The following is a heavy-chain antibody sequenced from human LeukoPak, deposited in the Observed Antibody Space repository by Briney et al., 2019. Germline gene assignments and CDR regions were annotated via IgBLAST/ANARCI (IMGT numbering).Heavy chain of an antibody. CDR1: GFTFDDYA. J-gene: IGHJ4*02. CDR3: AKDIGRIAGAGTYY. V-gene: IGHV3-9*01. CDR2: ISWNSGSI. Sequence: GGSLRLSCAASGFTFDDYAMHWVRQAPGKGLEWVSGISWNSGSIGYADSVKGRFTISRDNAKNSLYLQMNSLRAEDTALYYCAKDIGRIAGAGTYYLGQGTLVTVSS. D-gene: IGHD6-13*01.